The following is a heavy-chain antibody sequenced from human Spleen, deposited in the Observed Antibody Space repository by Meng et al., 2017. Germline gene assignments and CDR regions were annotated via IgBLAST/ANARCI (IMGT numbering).Heavy chain of an antibody. D-gene: IGHD6-19*01. V-gene: IGHV4-61*01. CDR2: VDNSGST. CDR3: ARWIYSCGWQ. CDR1: GGSVSSGNSY. Sequence: QVPLQESGPGLVRPSETLSLTCTASGGSVSSGNSYWNWIRQSPGKGLEWIGYVDNSGSTDYNPSLKSRVTLSVDTSKNQFSLKLSSVTAADTAVYYCARWIYSCGWQWGQGALVTVSS. J-gene: IGHJ4*02.